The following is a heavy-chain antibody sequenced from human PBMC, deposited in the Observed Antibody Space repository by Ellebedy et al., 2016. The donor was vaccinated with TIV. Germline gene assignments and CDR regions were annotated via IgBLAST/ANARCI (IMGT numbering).Heavy chain of an antibody. CDR1: GFIFSNYG. D-gene: IGHD2-21*02. V-gene: IGHV3-33*01. CDR3: ERNSHVDRGDCLDY. Sequence: GESLKISCAASGFIFSNYGMHWVRQAPGKGLEWVSFIWYDGSNKYYADSVKGRFTISRDNSRNTVYLQMNSLAAEDTAVFYCERNSHVDRGDCLDYWGQGTLVTVSS. J-gene: IGHJ4*02. CDR2: IWYDGSNK.